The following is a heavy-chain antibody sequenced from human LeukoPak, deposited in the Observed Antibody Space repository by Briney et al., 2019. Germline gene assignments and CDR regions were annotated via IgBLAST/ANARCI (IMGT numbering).Heavy chain of an antibody. D-gene: IGHD2-21*01. V-gene: IGHV4-30-2*01. CDR3: ASFLISFVVVDI. CDR1: GGSISSGGYY. CDR2: IYHSGST. Sequence: SQTLSLTCTVSGGSISSGGYYWSWNRQPPGKGLEWIGYIYHSGSTYYNPSLKSRVTISLDTSKNQFSLKLSSVTAADTAVYYCASFLISFVVVDIWGQGTMVTVSS. J-gene: IGHJ3*02.